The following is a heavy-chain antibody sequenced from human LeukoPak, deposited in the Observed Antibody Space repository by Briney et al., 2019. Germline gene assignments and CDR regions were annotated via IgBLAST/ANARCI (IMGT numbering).Heavy chain of an antibody. V-gene: IGHV5-51*01. CDR3: ARRLTTFGVGNFDY. J-gene: IGHJ4*02. D-gene: IGHD3-3*01. CDR2: IYPGDSDT. Sequence: GQSLPCSSKGSGYSFTSYWIGWVRQMPGKGLEWMGIIYPGDSDTRYSPSFQGQVTISADKSITTAYLQWSSLRASDTAMYYCARRLTTFGVGNFDYWGQKTVVPLFS. CDR1: GYSFTSYW.